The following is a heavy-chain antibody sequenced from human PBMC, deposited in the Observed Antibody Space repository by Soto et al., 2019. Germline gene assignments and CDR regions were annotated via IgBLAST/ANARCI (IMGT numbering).Heavy chain of an antibody. CDR3: ARRVDTAPNWFDP. CDR2: IYYSGST. Sequence: SETLSLTCSVSGGSISSVGHYWTWIRQQPGKGLEWIGYIYYSGSTDYNPSLKSRVTISVDTSKNQFSLKLSSVTAADTAGYYCARRVDTAPNWFDPWGQGTLVTVSS. CDR1: GGSISSVGHY. J-gene: IGHJ5*02. D-gene: IGHD5-18*01. V-gene: IGHV4-31*03.